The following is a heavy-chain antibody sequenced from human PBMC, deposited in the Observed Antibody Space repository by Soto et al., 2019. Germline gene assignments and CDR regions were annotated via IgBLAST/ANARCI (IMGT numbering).Heavy chain of an antibody. Sequence: ASVKVSFKASGYTFTSYAMHWLRQAPGQRLEWMGWINAGNGNTKYSQKFQGRVTITRDTSASTAYMELSSLRSEDTAVYYCARSSSSRVHDYWGQGTLVTVSS. CDR1: GYTFTSYA. D-gene: IGHD6-6*01. V-gene: IGHV1-3*01. J-gene: IGHJ4*02. CDR3: ARSSSSRVHDY. CDR2: INAGNGNT.